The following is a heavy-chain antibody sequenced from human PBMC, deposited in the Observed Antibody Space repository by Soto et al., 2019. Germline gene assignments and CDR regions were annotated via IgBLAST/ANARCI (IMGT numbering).Heavy chain of an antibody. J-gene: IGHJ4*02. CDR1: GFTFSNAW. V-gene: IGHV3-15*01. CDR3: KREGSGSYD. D-gene: IGHD3-10*01. CDR2: IKSKTDGGTT. Sequence: EVQLVESGGGLVKPGGSLRLSCAASGFTFSNAWMSWVRQAPGKGLEWVGRIKSKTDGGTTDYAAPVKGRFTISRDYSKCTLFLQMNSLKTESTAVYSCKREGSGSYDWGQGNQVTVS.